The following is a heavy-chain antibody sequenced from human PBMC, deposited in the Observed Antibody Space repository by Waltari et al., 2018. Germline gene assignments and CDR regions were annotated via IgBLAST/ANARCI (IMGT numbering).Heavy chain of an antibody. CDR2: IGHDGANV. Sequence: QVQLVESGGGVVQPGRSLRLSCVASGFPFSVYGMHWVRQAPGKGLEWVALIGHDGANVFYGDSVRGRFTISRDNSKNTLYLQTNTLRADDTAVYYCARDLEVGRYFGVLGRGTLVTVSS. CDR1: GFPFSVYG. J-gene: IGHJ2*01. V-gene: IGHV3-33*01. D-gene: IGHD2-15*01. CDR3: ARDLEVGRYFGV.